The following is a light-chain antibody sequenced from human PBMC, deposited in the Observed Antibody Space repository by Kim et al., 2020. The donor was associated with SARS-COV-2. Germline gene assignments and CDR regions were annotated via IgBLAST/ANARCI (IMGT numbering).Light chain of an antibody. V-gene: IGKV1-27*01. CDR1: QGINNY. CDR2: AAF. CDR3: HKYGSAPWT. J-gene: IGKJ1*01. Sequence: DIQMTQSPPSLFASVGDRVTITCRASQGINNYLAWYQQKPGQVPKLLIYAAFVLQSGVPSRFSGSGSGTDFTLTISRLQPEDVATYYSHKYGSAPWTFGQGTKVDIK.